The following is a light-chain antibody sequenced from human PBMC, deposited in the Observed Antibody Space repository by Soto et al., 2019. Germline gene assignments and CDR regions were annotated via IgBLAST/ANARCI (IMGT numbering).Light chain of an antibody. CDR3: SSYTSTSTPLI. CDR2: EVT. J-gene: IGLJ2*01. CDR1: SSDIGAYDY. V-gene: IGLV2-14*01. Sequence: QSALTQPDSLSGSPGQSITISCSGSSSDIGAYDYVSWYQQHPGKAPTLLIYEVTSRPSGVAHRFSGSKSGNTASLNISGLQLEDDTDYYCSSYTSTSTPLIFGGGTKVTVL.